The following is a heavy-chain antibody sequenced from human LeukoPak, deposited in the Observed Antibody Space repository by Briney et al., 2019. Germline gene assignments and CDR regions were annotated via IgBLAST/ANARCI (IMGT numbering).Heavy chain of an antibody. CDR3: ARDLLGSASSYSSGAWDY. Sequence: ASVKVSCKASGYTFTSYGISWVRQAPGQGLEWMGGIIPIFGTANYAQKFQGRVTITADKSTSTAYMELSSLRSEDTAVYYCARDLLGSASSYSSGAWDYWGQGTLVTVSS. CDR1: GYTFTSYG. J-gene: IGHJ4*02. D-gene: IGHD3-22*01. CDR2: IIPIFGTA. V-gene: IGHV1-69*06.